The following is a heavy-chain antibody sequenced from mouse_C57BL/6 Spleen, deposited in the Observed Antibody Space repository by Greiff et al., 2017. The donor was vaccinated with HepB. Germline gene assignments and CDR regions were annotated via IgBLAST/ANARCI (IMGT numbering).Heavy chain of an antibody. D-gene: IGHD2-4*01. V-gene: IGHV1-4*01. CDR1: GYTFTSYT. CDR2: INPSSGYT. CDR3: ARGGYYDYEGWFAY. Sequence: QVQLQQSGAELARPGASVTMSCKASGYTFTSYTMHWVKQRPGQGLEWIGYINPSSGYTKYNQKFKDKATLHADKSSSTAYMQLSSLTSEDSAVYYCARGGYYDYEGWFAYWGQGTLVTVSA. J-gene: IGHJ3*01.